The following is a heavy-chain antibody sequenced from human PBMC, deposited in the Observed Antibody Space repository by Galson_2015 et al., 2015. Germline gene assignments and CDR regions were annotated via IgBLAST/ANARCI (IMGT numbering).Heavy chain of an antibody. CDR1: GGSISGSSYY. CDR3: ARRLATGLDY. J-gene: IGHJ4*02. V-gene: IGHV4-39*01. CDR2: IYYSGST. D-gene: IGHD1-1*01. Sequence: ETLSLTCTVSGGSISGSSYYWGWIRQPPGKGLEWIGSIYYSGSTYYNPSLKSRVTISVDTSKNQFSLKLSSVTAADTAVYYCARRLATGLDYWGQGTLVTVSS.